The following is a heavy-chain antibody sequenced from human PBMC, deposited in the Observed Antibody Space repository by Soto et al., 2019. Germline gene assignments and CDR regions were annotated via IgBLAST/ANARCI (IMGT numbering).Heavy chain of an antibody. CDR3: ARGVLVPAADKVWFDP. J-gene: IGHJ5*02. V-gene: IGHV1-3*01. D-gene: IGHD2-2*01. Sequence: GASVKVSCKASGYTFTSYAMHWVRQAPGQRLEWMGWINAGNGNTKYSQKFQGRVTITRDTSASTAYMELSSLRSEDTAVYYCARGVLVPAADKVWFDPWGQGTLVTVSS. CDR1: GYTFTSYA. CDR2: INAGNGNT.